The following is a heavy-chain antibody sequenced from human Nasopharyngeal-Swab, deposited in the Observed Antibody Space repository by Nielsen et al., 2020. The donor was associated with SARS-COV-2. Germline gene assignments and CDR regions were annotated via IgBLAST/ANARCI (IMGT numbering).Heavy chain of an antibody. Sequence: WIRQPPGKGLEWIGSIYYSGSTYYNPSLKSRVTISVDTSKNQFSLRLGSVTAADTAVYYCARHEGHEDYFDYWGQGTLVTVSS. CDR3: ARHEGHEDYFDY. CDR2: IYYSGST. V-gene: IGHV4-39*01. J-gene: IGHJ4*02.